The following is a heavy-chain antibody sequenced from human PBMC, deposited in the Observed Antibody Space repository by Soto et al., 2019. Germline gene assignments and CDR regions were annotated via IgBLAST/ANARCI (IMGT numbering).Heavy chain of an antibody. CDR2: IYPGDSDT. V-gene: IGHV5-51*01. CDR3: ARHLSVSRIAASLI. D-gene: IGHD6-13*01. CDR1: GYSFTNYW. J-gene: IGHJ3*02. Sequence: PGESLKVSCKGSGYSFTNYWSAWVRQMPGKGLEWMGIIYPGDSDTRYSPSFQGQVTFSADKSISTAYLQLSSLKASDTAMYYCARHLSVSRIAASLIWGQGTMVTV.